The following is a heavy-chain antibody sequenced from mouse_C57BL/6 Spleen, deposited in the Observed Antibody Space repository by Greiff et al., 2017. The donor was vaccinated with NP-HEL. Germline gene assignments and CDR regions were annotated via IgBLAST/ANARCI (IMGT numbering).Heavy chain of an antibody. CDR3: TRCDYPYALDY. J-gene: IGHJ4*01. D-gene: IGHD2-4*01. Sequence: VQLQESGAELVRPGASVTLSCKASGYTFTDYEMHWVKQTPVHGLEWIGAIDPETGGTAYNQKFKGKAILTADKSSSTAYMELRSLTSEDSAVYYCTRCDYPYALDYWGQGTSVTVSS. CDR2: IDPETGGT. V-gene: IGHV1-15*01. CDR1: GYTFTDYE.